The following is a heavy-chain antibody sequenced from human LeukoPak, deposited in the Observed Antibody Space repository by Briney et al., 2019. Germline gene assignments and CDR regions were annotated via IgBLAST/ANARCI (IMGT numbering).Heavy chain of an antibody. CDR1: GFTFGDYA. V-gene: IGHV3-9*01. CDR3: ARDRAGYFYAMDV. D-gene: IGHD6-13*01. CDR2: INWKSNNI. J-gene: IGHJ6*02. Sequence: GGSLRLSCAASGFTFGDYAMHWVRQAPGKGLEWVSGINWKSNNIGYADSVKGQFTISRDNAKNSLYLQMNSLRTEDTALYYCARDRAGYFYAMDVWGQGTSVTVSS.